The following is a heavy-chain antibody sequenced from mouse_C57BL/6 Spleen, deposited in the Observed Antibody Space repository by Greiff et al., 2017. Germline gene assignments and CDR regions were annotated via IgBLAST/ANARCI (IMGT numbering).Heavy chain of an antibody. J-gene: IGHJ1*03. CDR3: ARGGGYYVEWYVDV. CDR2: IYPGDGDT. V-gene: IGHV1-82*01. D-gene: IGHD2-3*01. Sequence: VQLQQSGPELVKPGASVKISCKASGYAFSSSWMNWVKQRPGKGLEWIGRIYPGDGDTNYNGKFKGKATLTADKSSSTAYMQLSSLTSEDSAVYFCARGGGYYVEWYVDVWGTGTTVTVSS. CDR1: GYAFSSSW.